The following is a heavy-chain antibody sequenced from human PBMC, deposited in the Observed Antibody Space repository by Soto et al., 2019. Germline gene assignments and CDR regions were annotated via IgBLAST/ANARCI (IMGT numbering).Heavy chain of an antibody. V-gene: IGHV4-30-4*01. CDR1: DGSIGSGDYY. CDR2: IYYSGST. CDR3: ARDSTNPGMDV. J-gene: IGHJ6*02. Sequence: SETLSLTCTVSDGSIGSGDYYWSWIRQPPGKGLEWIGYIYYSGSTYYNPSLKSRVTISVDTSKNQFSLKLSSVTAADTAVYYCARDSTNPGMDVWGQGTTVTVSS.